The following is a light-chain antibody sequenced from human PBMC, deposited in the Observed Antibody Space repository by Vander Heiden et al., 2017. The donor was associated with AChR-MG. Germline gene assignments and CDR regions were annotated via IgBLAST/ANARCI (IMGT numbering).Light chain of an antibody. CDR3: QAWDTNSVV. V-gene: IGLV3-1*01. CDR2: QET. J-gene: IGLJ2*01. Sequence: GLTQPPSVSVSPGQTAAISCSGPEVRNKYVAWYQPRPGHAPLLVIHQETRRPSVIPERFSGSNSGETATLSVSGAQPMDEGDYYCQAWDTNSVVFGGGTRLTVL. CDR1: EVRNKY.